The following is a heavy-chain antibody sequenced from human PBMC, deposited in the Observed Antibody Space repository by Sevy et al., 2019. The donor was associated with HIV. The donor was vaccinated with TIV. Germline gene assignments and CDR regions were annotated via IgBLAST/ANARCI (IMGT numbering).Heavy chain of an antibody. Sequence: GGSLRLSCVASGFAFSNYYAMHGVRQAPGKGLEWVALISYDGSDKYYADSVKGRFTISRDNFKNTLFLQMNSLTTEDTAVYYCARPRANYVDHYFFYAMDVWGQGTTVTVSS. CDR3: ARPRANYVDHYFFYAMDV. J-gene: IGHJ6*02. CDR2: ISYDGSDK. V-gene: IGHV3-30-3*01. D-gene: IGHD4-17*01. CDR1: GFAFSNYYA.